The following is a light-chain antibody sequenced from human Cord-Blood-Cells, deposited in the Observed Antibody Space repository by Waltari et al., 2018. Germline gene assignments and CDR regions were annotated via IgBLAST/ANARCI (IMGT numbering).Light chain of an antibody. CDR2: AAS. V-gene: IGKV1-39*01. CDR3: QQSYSTPLT. Sequence: DIQMTQSPSSLSASVGDRVTITCRASQSISSYLNWYQQKPGKAPKLLIYAASSLQSGVPSRVSGSGSGTDFTLTISSLQPEDFATYCFQQSYSTPLTFGGGTKVEIK. J-gene: IGKJ4*01. CDR1: QSISSY.